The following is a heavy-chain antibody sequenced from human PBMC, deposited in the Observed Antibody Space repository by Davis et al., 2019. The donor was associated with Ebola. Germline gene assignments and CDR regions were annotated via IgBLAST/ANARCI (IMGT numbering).Heavy chain of an antibody. CDR1: GFTFSSYW. CDR2: IRQDGSET. D-gene: IGHD5-12*01. J-gene: IGHJ4*02. V-gene: IGHV3-7*01. CDR3: ASLHDSGYVSDY. Sequence: GESLKISCAASGFTFSSYWMTWVRQAPGKGLEWVASIRQDGSETHYVDSVKGRFTISRDNAKNLMYLQLNGLRGEDTAVYYCASLHDSGYVSDYWGRGTLVTVSS.